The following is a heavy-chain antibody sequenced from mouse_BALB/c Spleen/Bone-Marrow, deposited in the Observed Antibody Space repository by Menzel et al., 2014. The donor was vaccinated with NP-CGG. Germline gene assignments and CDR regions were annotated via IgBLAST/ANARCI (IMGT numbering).Heavy chain of an antibody. D-gene: IGHD5-1*01. J-gene: IGHJ3*01. V-gene: IGHV2-3*01. CDR1: GFSLTSYG. CDR2: IWADGST. Sequence: VQGVESGPGLVSPSQSLSIPCTVSGFSLTSYGLSWVRQPPGKGLEWLGVIWADGSTSYHSTLISRLSISKDNSKSQVFLKLNSLQTDGTAAYYCARGEPYLAWFAYWGQGTLVTVSA. CDR3: ARGEPYLAWFAY.